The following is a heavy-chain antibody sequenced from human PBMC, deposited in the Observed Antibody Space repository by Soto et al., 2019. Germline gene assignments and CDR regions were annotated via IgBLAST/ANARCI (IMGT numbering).Heavy chain of an antibody. V-gene: IGHV4-59*01. Sequence: PSETLSLTCTVSGGSISSYYWSWIRQPPGKGLEWIGYIYYSGSTNYNPSLKSRVTISVDTSKNQFSLKLSSVTAADTAVYYCARTPGIVAAGIDYWGQGTLVTVSS. J-gene: IGHJ4*02. D-gene: IGHD6-13*01. CDR3: ARTPGIVAAGIDY. CDR2: IYYSGST. CDR1: GGSISSYY.